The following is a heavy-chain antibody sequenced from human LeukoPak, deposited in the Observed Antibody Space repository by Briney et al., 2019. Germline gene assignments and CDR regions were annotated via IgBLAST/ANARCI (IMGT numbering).Heavy chain of an antibody. V-gene: IGHV3-23*01. CDR1: GGTFSSYA. J-gene: IGHJ4*02. D-gene: IGHD1-26*01. CDR2: VSGSGGST. CDR3: AKARPRELYEFDY. Sequence: SCKASGGTFSSYAMSWVRQAPGKGLEWVSAVSGSGGSTYYADSAKGRFTISRDNSKNTLYLQMNSLRAEDTAVYYCAKARPRELYEFDYWGQGTLVTVSS.